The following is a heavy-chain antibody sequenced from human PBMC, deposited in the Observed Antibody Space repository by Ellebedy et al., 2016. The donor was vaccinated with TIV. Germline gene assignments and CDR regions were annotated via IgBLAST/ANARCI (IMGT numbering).Heavy chain of an antibody. V-gene: IGHV4-38-2*02. CDR3: ARDVDIVVVPAAQEGYYYYYMDV. J-gene: IGHJ6*03. CDR1: GYSISSGYY. D-gene: IGHD2-2*03. Sequence: SETLSLXXTVSGYSISSGYYWGWIRQPPGKGLEWIGSIYHSGSTYYNPSLKSRVTISVDTSKNQFSLKLSSVTAADTAVYYCARDVDIVVVPAAQEGYYYYYMDVWGKGTTVTVSS. CDR2: IYHSGST.